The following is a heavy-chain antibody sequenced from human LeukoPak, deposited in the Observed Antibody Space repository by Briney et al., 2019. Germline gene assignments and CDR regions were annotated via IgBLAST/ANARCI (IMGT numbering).Heavy chain of an antibody. CDR1: AVSVSGFY. J-gene: IGHJ4*02. D-gene: IGHD2-15*01. Sequence: SSQTLSLTCAVYAVSVSGFYWGWLRHPPGKGLGWVGYVYNSGSTNYNPSLKSRVTISVDTSTNQFSLKLTSVTAADTAVYYCARDSDLGYCSGGSCNYYFDYWGQGTLVTVSS. V-gene: IGHV4-59*02. CDR3: ARDSDLGYCSGGSCNYYFDY. CDR2: VYNSGST.